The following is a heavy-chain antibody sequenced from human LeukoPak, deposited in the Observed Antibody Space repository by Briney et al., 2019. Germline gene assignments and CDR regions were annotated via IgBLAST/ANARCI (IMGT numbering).Heavy chain of an antibody. D-gene: IGHD4-17*01. J-gene: IGHJ3*02. CDR3: ARYYGDYGNDAFDI. V-gene: IGHV3-48*02. Sequence: GGSLRLSCAASGFTFSSYSMNWVRQAPGKGLEWVSYISGSSSTIYYADSVKGRFTISRDNAKNSLYLQMNSLRDEDTAVYYCARYYGDYGNDAFDIWGQGTMVTVSS. CDR2: ISGSSSTI. CDR1: GFTFSSYS.